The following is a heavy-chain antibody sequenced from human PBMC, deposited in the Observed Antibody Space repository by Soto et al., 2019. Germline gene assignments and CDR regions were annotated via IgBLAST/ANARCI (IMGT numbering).Heavy chain of an antibody. V-gene: IGHV1-18*04. D-gene: IGHD4-4*01. J-gene: IGHJ5*02. CDR2: IIAYNGNT. CDR3: ARLLQVENYRVSSNWFDP. CDR1: GDTFTSYG. Sequence: GSVKVACKASGDTFTSYGISWVRQAPGQGLDWMGWIIAYNGNTNYAQKLQGRVTMTTDTSTSTAYMELRSRRSDDKAVYYSARLLQVENYRVSSNWFDPWGQGTVVTVS.